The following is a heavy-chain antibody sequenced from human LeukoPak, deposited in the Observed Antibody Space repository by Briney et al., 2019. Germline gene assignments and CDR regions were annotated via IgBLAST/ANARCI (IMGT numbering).Heavy chain of an antibody. D-gene: IGHD4-11*01. CDR1: GFTFSHYG. CDR2: IWSDGTNT. Sequence: GGSLRLSCATSGFTFSHYGMHWVRQAPGKGLEWVAVIWSDGTNTYYGDPVKGRFTISRDNFQRTVYLQMSSLRAEDKAVYYCAKDAQRGFDYSNSLDKWGQGTLVTVSS. V-gene: IGHV3-33*06. CDR3: AKDAQRGFDYSNSLDK. J-gene: IGHJ4*02.